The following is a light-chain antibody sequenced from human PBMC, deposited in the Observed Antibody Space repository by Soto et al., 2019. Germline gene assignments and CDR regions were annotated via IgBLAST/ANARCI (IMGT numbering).Light chain of an antibody. CDR3: QKYNSAPLT. Sequence: DIQMTQSPSSLSASLGDRVTITCRARQGIGVYLAWIQQKPGKVPKLLIYAASALQSGVPSRFSGSGSGTDFTLTISSLQSEDIATYYCQKYNSAPLTFGGGTKVEIK. CDR1: QGIGVY. CDR2: AAS. V-gene: IGKV1-27*01. J-gene: IGKJ4*01.